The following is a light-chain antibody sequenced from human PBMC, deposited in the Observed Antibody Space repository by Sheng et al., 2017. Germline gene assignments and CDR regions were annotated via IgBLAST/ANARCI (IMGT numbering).Light chain of an antibody. CDR3: QQYSRYPFT. CDR1: QSISTW. J-gene: IGKJ3*01. Sequence: DIQMTQSPSTLSASVGDRVTITCRASQSISTWLAWYHQKPGRAPELLIYDASTLQSGVQTRFSGSGSGTEFTLTISSLQPDDFATFYCQQYSRYPFTFGPWDQSGYQT. V-gene: IGKV1-5*01. CDR2: DAS.